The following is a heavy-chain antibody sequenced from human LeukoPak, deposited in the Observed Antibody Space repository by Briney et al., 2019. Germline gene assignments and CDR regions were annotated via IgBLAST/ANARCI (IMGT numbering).Heavy chain of an antibody. J-gene: IGHJ4*02. CDR1: GFTFSSYA. V-gene: IGHV3-30*04. CDR3: ARVGLRSTYYFDY. D-gene: IGHD3-3*01. CDR2: ISYDGSNK. Sequence: PGRSLRLSCAASGFTFSSYAMHWVRLAPGKGLEWVAVISYDGSNKYYADSVKGRFTISRDNSKNTLYLQMNSLRAEDTAVYYCARVGLRSTYYFDYWGQGTLVTVSS.